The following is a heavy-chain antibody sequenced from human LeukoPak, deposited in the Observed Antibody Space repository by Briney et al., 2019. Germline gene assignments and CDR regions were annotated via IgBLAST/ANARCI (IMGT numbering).Heavy chain of an antibody. D-gene: IGHD6-13*01. CDR2: ISSSSSTI. V-gene: IGHV3-48*01. CDR1: GFTFSSYS. J-gene: IGHJ4*02. Sequence: PGGSLRLSCAASGFTFSSYSMNWVRQAPGKGLEWVSYISSSSSTIYYADSVKGRFTISRDNAKNSLYLQMNSLRAEDTAVYYCASGHTGYSSSWYNYWGQGTLVTVSS. CDR3: ASGHTGYSSSWYNY.